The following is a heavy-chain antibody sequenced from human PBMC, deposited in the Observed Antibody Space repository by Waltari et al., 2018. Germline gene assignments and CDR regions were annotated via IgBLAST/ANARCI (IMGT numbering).Heavy chain of an antibody. Sequence: QVQLQQWGAGLLKPSETLSLTCAVYGGSFSGYDWSWIGQHPGKGLEWIGGINHSGSTNYNPSLKSRVTISVDTSKNQFSLKLSSVTAADTAVYYCARGPPEERDYSNKRDLDYWGQGTLVTVSS. CDR1: GGSFSGYD. CDR3: ARGPPEERDYSNKRDLDY. D-gene: IGHD4-4*01. CDR2: INHSGST. J-gene: IGHJ4*02. V-gene: IGHV4-34*01.